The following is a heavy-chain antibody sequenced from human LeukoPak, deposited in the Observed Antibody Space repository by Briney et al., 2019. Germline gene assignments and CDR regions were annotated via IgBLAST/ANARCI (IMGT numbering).Heavy chain of an antibody. V-gene: IGHV3-7*03. J-gene: IGHJ3*02. CDR2: IKQDGSEI. CDR3: AKDKGGDFWSGYYIDAFDI. CDR1: GFTFSSYW. D-gene: IGHD3-3*01. Sequence: GGSLRLSCAASGFTFSSYWMSWVRQAPGKGLEWVANIKQDGSEIYYVDSVKGRFTISRDKAKNSLYLQMNSLRAEDMALYYCAKDKGGDFWSGYYIDAFDIWGQGTMVTVSS.